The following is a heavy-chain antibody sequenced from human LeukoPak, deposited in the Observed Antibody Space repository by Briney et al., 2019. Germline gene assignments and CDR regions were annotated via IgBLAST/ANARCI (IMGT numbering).Heavy chain of an antibody. J-gene: IGHJ4*02. CDR2: ISSSSSTI. CDR1: GFTFSSYS. Sequence: GGSLRLSCATSGFTFSSYSMNWVRQAPGKGLEWVSYISSSSSTIYYADSVKGRFTISRDNAKNSLYLQMNSLRAEDTAVYYCARDHRVVPAAITNWGQGTLVTVS. V-gene: IGHV3-48*01. CDR3: ARDHRVVPAAITN. D-gene: IGHD2-2*02.